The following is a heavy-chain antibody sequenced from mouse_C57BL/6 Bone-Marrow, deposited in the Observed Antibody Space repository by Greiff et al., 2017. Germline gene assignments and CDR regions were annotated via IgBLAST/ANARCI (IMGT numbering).Heavy chain of an antibody. CDR2: ISSGSSNI. V-gene: IGHV5-17*01. D-gene: IGHD1-1*01. CDR3: ARDYYGHYYAMDY. Sequence: EVRLVESGGGLVKPGGSLKLSCAASGFTFSDYGMHWVRQAPEKGLEWVAYISSGSSNIYYADTVKGRFTISRDNAKNTLFLQMTSLRSEDTAMYYCARDYYGHYYAMDYWGQGTSVTVSS. CDR1: GFTFSDYG. J-gene: IGHJ4*01.